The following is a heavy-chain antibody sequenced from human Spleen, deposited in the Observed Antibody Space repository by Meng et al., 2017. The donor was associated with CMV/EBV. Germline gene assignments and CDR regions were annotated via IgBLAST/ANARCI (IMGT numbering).Heavy chain of an antibody. CDR2: INHSGST. D-gene: IGHD2-21*01. CDR3: ARGRVWWPPLGY. Sequence: LTCAVYGGSFRGYYWSWIRQPPGKGLEWIGEINHSGSTNYNPSLKSRVTISVDTSKNQFSLKLSSVTAADTAVYYCARGRVWWPPLGYWGQGTLVTVSS. J-gene: IGHJ4*02. V-gene: IGHV4-34*01. CDR1: GGSFRGYY.